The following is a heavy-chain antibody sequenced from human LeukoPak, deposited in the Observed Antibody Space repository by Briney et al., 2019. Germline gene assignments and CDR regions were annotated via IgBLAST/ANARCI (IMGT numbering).Heavy chain of an antibody. V-gene: IGHV1-8*01. J-gene: IGHJ4*02. D-gene: IGHD3-10*01. CDR1: GYTFTSYD. CDR3: AKAHYYASVNSKSFDH. Sequence: ASVKVSCKASGYTFTSYDINWVRQATGQGLEWMGWMNPNSGNTGYAQKFQGRVTMTRNTSISTAYMELSSLRSEDTAVYYCAKAHYYASVNSKSFDHWGQGALVTVSS. CDR2: MNPNSGNT.